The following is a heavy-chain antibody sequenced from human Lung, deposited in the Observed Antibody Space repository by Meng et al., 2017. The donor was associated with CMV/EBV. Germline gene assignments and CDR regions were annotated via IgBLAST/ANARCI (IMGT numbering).Heavy chain of an antibody. D-gene: IGHD3-16*02. CDR2: IKQDGSEK. V-gene: IGHV3-7*01. CDR1: GFTFSSYW. J-gene: IGHJ4*01. Sequence: GESLKISCAASGFTFSSYWMHWVRQAPGKGLEWVANIKQDGSEKYYVDSVKGRFTISRDNAKNSLYLQMNSLRAEDTAVYYCARDPSGGGYHFEYWGHGTXVTVSS. CDR3: ARDPSGGGYHFEY.